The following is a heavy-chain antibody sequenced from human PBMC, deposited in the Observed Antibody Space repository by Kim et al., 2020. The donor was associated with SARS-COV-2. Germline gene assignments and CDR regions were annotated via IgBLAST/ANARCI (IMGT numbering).Heavy chain of an antibody. Sequence: ASVKVSCKVSGYTLTELSMHWVRQAPGKGLEWMGGFDPEDGETIYAQKFQGRVTMTEDTSTDTAYMELSSLRSEDTAVYYCATDLPMVRGPSPLNWGQGTLVTVSS. CDR1: GYTLTELS. J-gene: IGHJ4*02. CDR3: ATDLPMVRGPSPLN. CDR2: FDPEDGET. V-gene: IGHV1-24*01. D-gene: IGHD3-10*01.